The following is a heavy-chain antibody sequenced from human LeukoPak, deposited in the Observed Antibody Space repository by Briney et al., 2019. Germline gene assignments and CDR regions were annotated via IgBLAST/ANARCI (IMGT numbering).Heavy chain of an antibody. CDR3: ARNRGGSSHGWFDP. CDR1: GGSISSSSYY. CDR2: IYYSGST. J-gene: IGHJ5*02. Sequence: PSETLSLTCTVSGGSISSSSYYWGWLRQPPGKGLEWIGSIYYSGSTYYNPSLKSRVTISADTSKNQFSLKLSSVTAADTAVYYCARNRGGSSHGWFDPWGQGTLVTVSS. D-gene: IGHD2-15*01. V-gene: IGHV4-39*01.